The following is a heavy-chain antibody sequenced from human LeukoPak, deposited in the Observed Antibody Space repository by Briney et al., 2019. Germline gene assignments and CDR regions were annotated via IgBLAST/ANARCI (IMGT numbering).Heavy chain of an antibody. Sequence: PSETLSLTCTVSGGSISSYYWSWIRQPAGKGLEWIGRIYTSGSTNYNPSLKSRVTISVDTSKNQFSLKLSSVTAADTAVYYCARLIVVVPAAIYWFDPWGQGTLVTVSS. CDR3: ARLIVVVPAAIYWFDP. CDR1: GGSISSYY. J-gene: IGHJ5*02. D-gene: IGHD2-2*02. V-gene: IGHV4-4*07. CDR2: IYTSGST.